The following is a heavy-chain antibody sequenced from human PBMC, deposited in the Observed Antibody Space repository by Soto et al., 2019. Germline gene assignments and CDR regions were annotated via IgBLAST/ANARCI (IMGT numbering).Heavy chain of an antibody. CDR1: GYTFINYG. Sequence: QIQLVQSEGXXXQPGASVKVSCKTSGYTFINYGVTWVRQRPGQGLEWMGWLNTYNANTKYAQKLQGRVTMTADTSASTAYVELRSLRSDDTAVYFCARAQTPTESDFWGQGTLVIVSS. CDR2: LNTYNANT. CDR3: ARAQTPTESDF. V-gene: IGHV1-18*01. J-gene: IGHJ4*02. D-gene: IGHD2-15*01.